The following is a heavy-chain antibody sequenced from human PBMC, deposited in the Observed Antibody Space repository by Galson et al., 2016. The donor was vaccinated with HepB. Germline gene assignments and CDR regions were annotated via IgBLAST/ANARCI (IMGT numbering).Heavy chain of an antibody. CDR2: SRDKAHSYTT. CDR3: ARDFYDGACHYMDY. Sequence: SLRLSCAASGFTFSDHYIDWVRQAPGKGLEWVGRSRDKAHSYTTQYAASVKGRFAISRDESEDSLYLQMNSLKTEDTAVYYCARDFYDGACHYMDYWGRGTLVIVSS. J-gene: IGHJ4*02. CDR1: GFTFSDHY. V-gene: IGHV3-72*01. D-gene: IGHD2/OR15-2a*01.